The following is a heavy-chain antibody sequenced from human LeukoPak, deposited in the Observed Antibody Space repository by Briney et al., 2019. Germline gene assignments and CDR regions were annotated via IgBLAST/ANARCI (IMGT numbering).Heavy chain of an antibody. CDR1: GFTFSSYG. CDR3: AKVPEPSDSWLLGY. CDR2: IRYDGSNK. V-gene: IGHV3-30*02. J-gene: IGHJ4*02. Sequence: GGSLRLSCAASGFTFSSYGMHWVRQAPGKGLEWVAFIRYDGSNKYYADSVKGRFTISRDNSKNTLFLQMNSLRVGDMAVYYCAKVPEPSDSWLLGYWGQGTLVTVSS. D-gene: IGHD6-13*01.